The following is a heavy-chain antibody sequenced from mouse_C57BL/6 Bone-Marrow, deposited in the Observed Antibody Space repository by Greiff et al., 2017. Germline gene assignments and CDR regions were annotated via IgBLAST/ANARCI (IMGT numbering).Heavy chain of an antibody. Sequence: EVKVVESGGGLVQPGGSLSLSCAASGFTFTDYYMSWVRQPPGKALEWLGFIRNKANGYTTEYSASVKGRFTISRDNSQSILYLQMNALRAEDSATYYCARCHYYGSSLDYWGQGTTLTVSS. CDR2: IRNKANGYTT. CDR3: ARCHYYGSSLDY. V-gene: IGHV7-3*01. D-gene: IGHD1-1*01. J-gene: IGHJ2*01. CDR1: GFTFTDYY.